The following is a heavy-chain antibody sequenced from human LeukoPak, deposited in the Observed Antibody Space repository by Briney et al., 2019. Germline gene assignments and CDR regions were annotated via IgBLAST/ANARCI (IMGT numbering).Heavy chain of an antibody. D-gene: IGHD6-19*01. Sequence: PGGSLRLSCAASGFTFSHYTMNWVRQAPGKGLEWVSPITSSSSYIYYADSLKGRFTISRDNAKNSLYLQMNSLRAEDMALYYCARGMKYSTGWYYMDVWGKGTTVTISS. CDR1: GFTFSHYT. CDR2: ITSSSSYI. CDR3: ARGMKYSTGWYYMDV. J-gene: IGHJ6*03. V-gene: IGHV3-21*04.